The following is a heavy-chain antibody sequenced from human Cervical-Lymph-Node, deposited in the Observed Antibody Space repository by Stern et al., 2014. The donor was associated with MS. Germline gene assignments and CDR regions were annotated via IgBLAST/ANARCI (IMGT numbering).Heavy chain of an antibody. CDR1: GYTFTYYD. V-gene: IGHV1-18*01. J-gene: IGHJ4*02. D-gene: IGHD4-11*01. Sequence: VQLVEPGAEVKKPGASVNVSCKTSGYTFTYYDISWIRKAPGQGLEWVGWISPYNGKPNFVQKLQGRVAMTTDTSTSTAYMELRSLRSDDTAVYYCARDDDYTRRAIDYWGQGTLVTVSS. CDR3: ARDDDYTRRAIDY. CDR2: ISPYNGKP.